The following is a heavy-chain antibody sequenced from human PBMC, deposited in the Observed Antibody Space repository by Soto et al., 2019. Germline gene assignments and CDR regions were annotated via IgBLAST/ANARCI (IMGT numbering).Heavy chain of an antibody. Sequence: GGSLRLSCAASGFTFDDYAMHWVRQAPGKGLEWVSGISWNSGSIGYADSVKGRFTISRDNAKNSLYLQMNSLRAEDTALYYCAKDIRYYYDSSGYYSDAFDIWGQGTMVTVSS. J-gene: IGHJ3*02. V-gene: IGHV3-9*01. CDR3: AKDIRYYYDSSGYYSDAFDI. D-gene: IGHD3-22*01. CDR2: ISWNSGSI. CDR1: GFTFDDYA.